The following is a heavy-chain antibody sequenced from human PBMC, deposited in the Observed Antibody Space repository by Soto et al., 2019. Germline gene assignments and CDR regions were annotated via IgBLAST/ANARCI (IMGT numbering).Heavy chain of an antibody. Sequence: EVQLVESGGGLVQPGGSLRLSCAASGFTFSSYDMHWVRQATGKGLEWVSAIGTAGDTYYSGSVKGRFTISRENAKNSLYLQMNSLRAGDTAVYYCARLPDIFTGDYRPRRHYYMDVWGKGTTVTVSS. J-gene: IGHJ6*03. D-gene: IGHD3-9*01. CDR1: GFTFSSYD. V-gene: IGHV3-13*01. CDR3: ARLPDIFTGDYRPRRHYYMDV. CDR2: IGTAGDT.